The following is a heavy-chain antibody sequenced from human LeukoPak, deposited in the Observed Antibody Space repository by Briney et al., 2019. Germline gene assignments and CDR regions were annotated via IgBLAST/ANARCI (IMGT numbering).Heavy chain of an antibody. D-gene: IGHD6-19*01. CDR3: ASKNVAVAGTNFDY. Sequence: PSETLSLTCAVYGGSFSGYYWSWIRQPPGKGLEWIGEINHSGSTNYNPSLKSRVTISVDTSKNQFSLKLSSVTAADTAVCYCASKNVAVAGTNFDYWGQGTLVTVSS. V-gene: IGHV4-34*01. J-gene: IGHJ4*02. CDR1: GGSFSGYY. CDR2: INHSGST.